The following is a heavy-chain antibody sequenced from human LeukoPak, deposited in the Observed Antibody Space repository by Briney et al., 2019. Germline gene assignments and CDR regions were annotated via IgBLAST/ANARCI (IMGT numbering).Heavy chain of an antibody. Sequence: ASVKVSCKASGYTFTSYYMHWVRQAPGQGLEWMGIINPSGGSTSYAQKFQGRVTMTRDTSTSTVYMELSSLRSEDTAVYYCARALHYYDSSGSPIYYFDYWGQGTLVTVSS. CDR3: ARALHYYDSSGSPIYYFDY. CDR2: INPSGGST. J-gene: IGHJ4*02. CDR1: GYTFTSYY. D-gene: IGHD3-22*01. V-gene: IGHV1-46*01.